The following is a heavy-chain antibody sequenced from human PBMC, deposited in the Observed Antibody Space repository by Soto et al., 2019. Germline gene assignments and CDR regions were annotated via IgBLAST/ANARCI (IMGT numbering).Heavy chain of an antibody. V-gene: IGHV1-18*01. CDR3: ARDPSLDIVVVPAATQFDY. J-gene: IGHJ4*02. CDR2: ISAYNGNT. Sequence: ASVKVSCKASGYTFSSYGISWGRQAPVQVLLWMGWISAYNGNTNYAQKLQGRVTMTTDTSTSTAYMELRSLRSDDTAVYYCARDPSLDIVVVPAATQFDYWGQGTLVTVSS. D-gene: IGHD2-2*03. CDR1: GYTFSSYG.